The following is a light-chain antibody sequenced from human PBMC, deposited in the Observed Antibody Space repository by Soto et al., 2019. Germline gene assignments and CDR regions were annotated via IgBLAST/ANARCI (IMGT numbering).Light chain of an antibody. V-gene: IGKV1-5*03. CDR3: QHYNSYSEA. Sequence: EIEMTQTPSSLSASVADRFTITFPTSHDIRSYLNLYQQRPGKAPKLLIDKASTLESGVPSRFSGSGSGTEFTLTISSLQPDDFATYYCQHYNSYSEAFGQGTKVDI. CDR1: HDIRSY. J-gene: IGKJ1*01. CDR2: KAS.